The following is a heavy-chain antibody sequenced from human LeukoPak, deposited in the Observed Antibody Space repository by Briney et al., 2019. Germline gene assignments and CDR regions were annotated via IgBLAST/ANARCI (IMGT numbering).Heavy chain of an antibody. D-gene: IGHD3-22*01. CDR1: GFTFSSYA. V-gene: IGHV3-30*04. CDR2: ISYDGSNK. Sequence: GGSLRLSCAASGFTFSSYAMHWVRQAPGKGLEWVAVISYDGSNKCYADSVKGRFTISRDNSKNTLYLQMNSLRAEDTAVYYCASPLYYYDSSGFGYWGQGTLVTVSS. J-gene: IGHJ4*02. CDR3: ASPLYYYDSSGFGY.